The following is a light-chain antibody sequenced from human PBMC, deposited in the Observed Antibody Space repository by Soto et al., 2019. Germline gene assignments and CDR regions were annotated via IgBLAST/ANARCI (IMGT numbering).Light chain of an antibody. J-gene: IGKJ1*01. CDR1: QSVGSSY. CDR3: QQYGDSPWT. Sequence: EIVLTQSPGTLSLSPGGRAXLSCRASQSVGSSYLAWYQQKPGQAPRLLIYGVSSRATGIPDRFSGSGSGTDFTLTISRLEPEDFAVYYCQQYGDSPWTFGQGTKVDIK. CDR2: GVS. V-gene: IGKV3-20*01.